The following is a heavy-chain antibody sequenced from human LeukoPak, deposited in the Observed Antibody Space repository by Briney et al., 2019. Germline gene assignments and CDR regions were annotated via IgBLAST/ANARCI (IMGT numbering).Heavy chain of an antibody. V-gene: IGHV3-23*01. D-gene: IGHD3-10*01. CDR1: EFTFSNYA. CDR2: ISGSGGST. J-gene: IGHJ4*02. CDR3: AKDLLYGSASYSWGVFDY. Sequence: PGGSLRLSCAASEFTFSNYAMSWVRQAPGKGLEWVSGISGSGGSTVYADSVKGRFTISRDNSKNTLYLQMNSLRAEDTAVYYCAKDLLYGSASYSWGVFDYWGQGTLVTVSS.